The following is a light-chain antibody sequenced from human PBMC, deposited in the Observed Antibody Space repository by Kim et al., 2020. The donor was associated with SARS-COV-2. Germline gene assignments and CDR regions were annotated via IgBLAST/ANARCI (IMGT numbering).Light chain of an antibody. Sequence: DIQLTQSPSFLSASVGDSVTITCRASQDIGSYLVWYQQKPGKAPNLLIYAASTLQSGVPSRFSGSGSATEFTLTISSLQPEDFATYYCQQLNSYPRTTFGGGTKVDIK. CDR2: AAS. CDR3: QQLNSYPRTT. CDR1: QDIGSY. J-gene: IGKJ4*01. V-gene: IGKV1-9*01.